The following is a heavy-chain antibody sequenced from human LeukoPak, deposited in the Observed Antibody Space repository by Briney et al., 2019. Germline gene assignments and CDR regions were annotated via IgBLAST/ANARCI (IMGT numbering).Heavy chain of an antibody. D-gene: IGHD1-26*01. J-gene: IGHJ4*02. CDR2: INPNSGDT. CDR3: ARDAWLVGTTNLYYFDY. CDR1: GYRFTDYY. V-gene: IGHV1-2*02. Sequence: ASVKVSCKASGYRFTDYYIHWVRQAPGQGLEWMGWINPNSGDTNYAQKFQGRVTMTRDPSISTAYMALTRLRSDDTAVYYCARDAWLVGTTNLYYFDYWGQGTLVTVSS.